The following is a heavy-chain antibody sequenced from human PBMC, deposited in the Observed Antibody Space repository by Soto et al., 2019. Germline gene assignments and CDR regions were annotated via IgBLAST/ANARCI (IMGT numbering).Heavy chain of an antibody. Sequence: GGSLRLSCAASGFTFSTYGMHWVRQAPGKGLEWVALIWSDGTNKYYADSVKGRFTISRDNSKNTLYLQMNSLRAEDTAVYYCARDYYRFNSGYGFSMDVWGQGTTVTVSS. CDR2: IWSDGTNK. D-gene: IGHD5-12*01. CDR1: GFTFSTYG. V-gene: IGHV3-30*02. CDR3: ARDYYRFNSGYGFSMDV. J-gene: IGHJ6*02.